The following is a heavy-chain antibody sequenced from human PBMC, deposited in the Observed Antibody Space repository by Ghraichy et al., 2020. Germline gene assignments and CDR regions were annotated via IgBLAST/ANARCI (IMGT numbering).Heavy chain of an antibody. J-gene: IGHJ5*02. CDR1: GFTFSSYA. CDR2: ISGSGGST. V-gene: IGHV3-23*01. Sequence: GSLRLSCAASGFTFSSYAMSWVRQAPGKGLEWVSAISGSGGSTYYADSVKGRFTISRDNSKNTLYLQMNSLRAEDTAVYYSAKDLYNWNYVSWFDPWGQGTLVTVSS. CDR3: AKDLYNWNYVSWFDP. D-gene: IGHD1-7*01.